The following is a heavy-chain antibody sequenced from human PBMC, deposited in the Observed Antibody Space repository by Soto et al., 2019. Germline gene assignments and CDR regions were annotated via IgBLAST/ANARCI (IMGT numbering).Heavy chain of an antibody. D-gene: IGHD5-12*01. V-gene: IGHV4-34*01. CDR3: ARAQEGVVATH. CDR2: IKDGGRT. J-gene: IGHJ4*02. Sequence: QVQLQQWGAGLLKPSETLSLNCAVNGGSLSGYYWSWIRQPPGKGLEWIGEIKDGGRTNYSPSLQSRAPISSDTSTSQFSLRLYSVTAADTGVYYCARAQEGVVATHWDQGTLVTVSS. CDR1: GGSLSGYY.